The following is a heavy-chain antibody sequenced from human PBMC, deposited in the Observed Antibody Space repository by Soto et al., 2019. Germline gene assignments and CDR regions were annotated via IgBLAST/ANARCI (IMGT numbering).Heavy chain of an antibody. Sequence: GSLRLSCAASGFTFSSYEMNWVRQAPGKGLEWVSYISSSGSTIYYADSVKGRFTISRDNAKNSLYLQMNSLRAEDKAVYYCAXELSGYGDYYFDYWGQGTLVTVSS. D-gene: IGHD4-17*01. V-gene: IGHV3-48*03. J-gene: IGHJ4*02. CDR1: GFTFSSYE. CDR3: AXELSGYGDYYFDY. CDR2: ISSSGSTI.